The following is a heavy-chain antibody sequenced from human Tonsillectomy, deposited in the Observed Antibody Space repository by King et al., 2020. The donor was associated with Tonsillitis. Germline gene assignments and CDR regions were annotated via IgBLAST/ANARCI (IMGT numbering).Heavy chain of an antibody. CDR3: ARVKSVAGIDAFDI. V-gene: IGHV3-48*02. CDR1: GFTFSSYS. CDR2: ISSSSSTI. Sequence: VQLVESGGGLVQPGGSLRLSCAASGFTFSSYSMNWVRQAPGKGLEWVSYISSSSSTIYYADSVKGRFTISRDNAKNSLYLQMNSLRDEDTAVYYCARVKSVAGIDAFDIWGQGTMVTVSS. D-gene: IGHD6-19*01. J-gene: IGHJ3*02.